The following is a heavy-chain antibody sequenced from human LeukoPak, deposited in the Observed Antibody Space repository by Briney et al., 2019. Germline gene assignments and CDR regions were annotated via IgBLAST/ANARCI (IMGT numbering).Heavy chain of an antibody. J-gene: IGHJ4*02. Sequence: PGGSLGLSCAASGFTFSTYTMYWVRQPPGKGLEWVSIIGGSGGDIHYADSVKGRFTISRDNSKNTLYLQMNSLRVEDTAIYYCAIDPNWGIHYWGQGVLVTVSS. V-gene: IGHV3-23*01. CDR1: GFTFSTYT. D-gene: IGHD7-27*01. CDR3: AIDPNWGIHY. CDR2: IGGSGGDI.